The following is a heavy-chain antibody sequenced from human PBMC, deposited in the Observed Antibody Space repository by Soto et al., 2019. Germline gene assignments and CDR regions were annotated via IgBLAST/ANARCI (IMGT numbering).Heavy chain of an antibody. V-gene: IGHV4-39*02. CDR2: IYYSGST. J-gene: IGHJ5*02. CDR3: AREYSSSWYGKGGFDP. Sequence: SETLSLTCTVSGGSISSSSYYWGWIRQPPGKGLEWIGSIYYSGSTYYNPSLKSRVTISVDTSKNQFSLKLSSVTAADTAVYYCAREYSSSWYGKGGFDPWGQGTLVTVSS. CDR1: GGSISSSSYY. D-gene: IGHD6-13*01.